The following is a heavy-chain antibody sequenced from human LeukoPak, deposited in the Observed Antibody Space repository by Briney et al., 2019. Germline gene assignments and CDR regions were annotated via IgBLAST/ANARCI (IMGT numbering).Heavy chain of an antibody. J-gene: IGHJ4*02. CDR1: GFTFDDFG. CDR2: ITCNGGGT. V-gene: IGHV3-20*04. Sequence: GGPLRLSCAASGFTFDDFGLRWLRHAPGKGVEGFFFITCNGGGTGYEDSVKGGFTIFRDNAKNSLYLTMNRMRVEDTAVYYCARDTSPKYPYSFDYWGQGTLVAVSS. CDR3: ARDTSPKYPYSFDY. D-gene: IGHD4-11*01.